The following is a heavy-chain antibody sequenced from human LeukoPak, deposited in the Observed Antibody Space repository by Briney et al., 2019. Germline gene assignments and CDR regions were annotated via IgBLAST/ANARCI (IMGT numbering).Heavy chain of an antibody. J-gene: IGHJ4*02. CDR3: ARGPGATFDY. D-gene: IGHD1-26*01. CDR2: IYSGGST. Sequence: GGSLRLSCAASGFTFSSYSMNWVRQAPGKGLEWVSVIYSGGSTYYADSVKGRFTISRDNSKNTLYLQMNSLRAEDTAVYYCARGPGATFDYWGQGTLVTVSS. V-gene: IGHV3-66*01. CDR1: GFTFSSYS.